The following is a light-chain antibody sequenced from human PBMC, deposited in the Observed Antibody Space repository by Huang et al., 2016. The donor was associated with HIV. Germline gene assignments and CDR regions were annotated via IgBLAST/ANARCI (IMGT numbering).Light chain of an antibody. CDR2: DAS. J-gene: IGKJ4*01. V-gene: IGKV1-33*01. Sequence: DIQMTQSLSSLSQSVGDRVTITCQASQDISNYLNWYQQKPGKAPKLLIYDASHLESGVPSRFSGGGSGTDFTFTISSLRPEDVATYYCQQYDNLPLTFGGGTTVEIK. CDR1: QDISNY. CDR3: QQYDNLPLT.